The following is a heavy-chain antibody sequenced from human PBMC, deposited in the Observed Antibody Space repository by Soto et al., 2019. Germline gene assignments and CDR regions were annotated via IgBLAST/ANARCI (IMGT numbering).Heavy chain of an antibody. CDR1: GYSLTEVS. CDR3: ARDLAYCSSTSCYPAFWFDP. Sequence: ASVKLSFKVSGYSLTEVSIRWLRHARRQGLEWMGTIHPSGGSTRYAQKFQGRITMTRDTSTRTVYMELSSLRSEDTAVYYCARDLAYCSSTSCYPAFWFDPWGQGTLVTVSS. CDR2: IHPSGGST. D-gene: IGHD2-2*01. V-gene: IGHV1-46*01. J-gene: IGHJ5*02.